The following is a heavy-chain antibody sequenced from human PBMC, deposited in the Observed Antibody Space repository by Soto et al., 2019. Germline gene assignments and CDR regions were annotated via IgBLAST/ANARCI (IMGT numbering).Heavy chain of an antibody. CDR1: GGSISSHY. CDR3: ARGGSSGWYFDY. CDR2: IYYSGST. V-gene: IGHV4-59*11. Sequence: QVQLQESGPGLVKPSETLSLTCTVSGGSISSHYWSWIRQPPGRGLKWIGYIYYSGSTNYNPSLKSRVTISVDTSKNQFSLKLSSVTAADTAVYYCARGGSSGWYFDYWGQGTLVTVSS. D-gene: IGHD6-19*01. J-gene: IGHJ4*02.